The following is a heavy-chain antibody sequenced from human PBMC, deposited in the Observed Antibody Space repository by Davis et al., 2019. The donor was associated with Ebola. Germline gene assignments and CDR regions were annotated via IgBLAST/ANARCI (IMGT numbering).Heavy chain of an antibody. J-gene: IGHJ4*02. CDR1: GFDVNTNH. D-gene: IGHD3-10*01. Sequence: GESLKISCAASGFDVNTNHMTWVRQAPGQGLEWVSFLDNTGKTYYADSVKGRFTISRDNSKNTLYLQINNLRADDTAVYYCASRYGSGKFFSYWGQGTLVTVSS. CDR2: LDNTGKT. V-gene: IGHV3-53*01. CDR3: ASRYGSGKFFSY.